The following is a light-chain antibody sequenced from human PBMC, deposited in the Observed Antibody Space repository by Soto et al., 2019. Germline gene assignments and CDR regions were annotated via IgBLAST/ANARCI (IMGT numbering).Light chain of an antibody. CDR3: QAWDSSTAV. V-gene: IGLV3-1*01. CDR1: KLGDKY. J-gene: IGLJ1*01. Sequence: SYELTQPPSGSVSPGQTASITCSGDKLGDKYACWYQQKPGQSPVLVIYQDSKRPSGIPERFSGSNSGNTAALTISGTQAVDEADYYCQAWDSSTAVFGTGTKVTVL. CDR2: QDS.